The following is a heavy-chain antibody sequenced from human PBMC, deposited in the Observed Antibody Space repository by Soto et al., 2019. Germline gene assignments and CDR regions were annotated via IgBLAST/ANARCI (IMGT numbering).Heavy chain of an antibody. CDR1: GFTFSSFG. V-gene: IGHV3-33*01. CDR2: IWYDASNK. J-gene: IGHJ4*02. D-gene: IGHD1-26*01. CDR3: ARDPIGPGIFDY. Sequence: GGSLRLSCVASGFTFSSFGMHWVRQAPGKGLEWVAVIWYDASNKYYADSVKGRFTISRDNTKNTMYLQMNSLRAEDTAVYYCARDPIGPGIFDYWGQGTLVTVSS.